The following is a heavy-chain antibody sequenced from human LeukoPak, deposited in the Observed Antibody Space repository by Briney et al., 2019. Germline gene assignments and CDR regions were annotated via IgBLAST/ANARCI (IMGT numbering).Heavy chain of an antibody. J-gene: IGHJ5*02. CDR1: GYTFTGYY. CDR3: ARPGYCSSTSCYSLDP. V-gene: IGHV1-2*02. Sequence: ASVKVSCXASGYTFTGYYMHWVRQARGQGLEWMGWINPNSGGTNYAQKFQGRVTMTRDTSISTAYMELSRLRSDDTAVYYCARPGYCSSTSCYSLDPWGQGTLVTVSS. CDR2: INPNSGGT. D-gene: IGHD2-2*01.